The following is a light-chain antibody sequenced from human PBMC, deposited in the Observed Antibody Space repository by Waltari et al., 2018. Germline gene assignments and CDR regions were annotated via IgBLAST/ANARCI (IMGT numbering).Light chain of an antibody. Sequence: DIQMTQSPSSLSAFVGDRVTTTCRASQSITNYFNWYQEKPGKAPKLLIYAASGLQGGVASRFSGGGSATYFTLTISSLQAEDFATYYCQQSYSTPYTFGQGTKLEIK. CDR3: QQSYSTPYT. V-gene: IGKV1-39*01. J-gene: IGKJ2*01. CDR1: QSITNY. CDR2: AAS.